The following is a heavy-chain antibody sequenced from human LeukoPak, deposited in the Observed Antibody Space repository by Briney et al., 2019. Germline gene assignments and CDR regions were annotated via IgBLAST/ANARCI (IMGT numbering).Heavy chain of an antibody. Sequence: RRSLRLSCAASGFTFSSYAMHWVRQAPGKGLEWVAVISYDGSNKYYADSVKGRFTISRDNSKNTLYLQMNSLRAEDTAVYYCARGARVDPWGQGTLVTVSS. CDR1: GFTFSSYA. D-gene: IGHD5-12*01. CDR2: ISYDGSNK. CDR3: ARGARVDP. V-gene: IGHV3-30-3*01. J-gene: IGHJ5*02.